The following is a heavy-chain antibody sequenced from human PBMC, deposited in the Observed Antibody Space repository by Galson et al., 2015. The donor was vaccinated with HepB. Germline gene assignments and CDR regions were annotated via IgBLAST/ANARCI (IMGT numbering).Heavy chain of an antibody. D-gene: IGHD5-12*01. CDR1: GGSISSYY. V-gene: IGHV4-59*08. Sequence: ETLSLTCTVSGGSISSYYWSWIRQPPGKGLEWIGYVYYSGSTNYNPSLKSRVTISLDTSKNQFSLKLSSVTAADTAVYYCARGYNGYGGFLNYFDYWVQGTQVTVSS. CDR2: VYYSGST. CDR3: ARGYNGYGGFLNYFDY. J-gene: IGHJ4*02.